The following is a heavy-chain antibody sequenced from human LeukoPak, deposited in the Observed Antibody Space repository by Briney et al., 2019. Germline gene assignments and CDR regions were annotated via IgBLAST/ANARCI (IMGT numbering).Heavy chain of an antibody. CDR2: IYHSGST. V-gene: IGHV4-38-2*02. D-gene: IGHD4/OR15-4a*01. J-gene: IGHJ6*03. Sequence: SETLSLTCTVSGYSISSGYYWGWIRQPPGKGLEWIGSIYHSGSTYYNPSLKSRVTISVDTSKNQFSLKLSSVTAADTAVYYCASPSTVTMGLSYYMDVSGKGTTVTVSS. CDR3: ASPSTVTMGLSYYMDV. CDR1: GYSISSGYY.